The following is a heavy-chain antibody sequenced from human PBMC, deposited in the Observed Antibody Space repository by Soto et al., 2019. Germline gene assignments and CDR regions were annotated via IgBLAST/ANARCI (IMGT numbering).Heavy chain of an antibody. CDR2: ISYDGSNN. V-gene: IGHV3-30-3*01. CDR1: GFTFSSYA. J-gene: IGHJ3*02. D-gene: IGHD2-15*01. Sequence: GGSLRLSCAASGFTFSSYAMHWVRQAPGKGLEWVVVISYDGSNNYYADSVKGRFTISRDNSKNTLYLQMNSLRAEDTAVYYCARDRKDIVVGEAFDIWGQGTMVTVSS. CDR3: ARDRKDIVVGEAFDI.